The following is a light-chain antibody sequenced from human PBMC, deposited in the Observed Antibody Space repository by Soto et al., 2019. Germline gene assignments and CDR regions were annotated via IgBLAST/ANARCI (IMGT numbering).Light chain of an antibody. V-gene: IGLV2-8*01. CDR1: SSDVGGYNF. J-gene: IGLJ1*01. CDR2: EVS. CDR3: SSYTGTSYV. Sequence: QSALTQPPSASGSPGQSVTISCTGTSSDVGGYNFVSWYQHHPVKAPKLLIYEVSKRPSGVPDRFSGSKSGNTASLTVSGLQAEDEANYYCSSYTGTSYVFGTGTKLTVL.